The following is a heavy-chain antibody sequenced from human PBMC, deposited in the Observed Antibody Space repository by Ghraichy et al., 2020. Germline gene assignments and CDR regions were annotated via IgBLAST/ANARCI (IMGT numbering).Heavy chain of an antibody. V-gene: IGHV4-59*01. D-gene: IGHD3-9*01. J-gene: IGHJ6*02. Sequence: SQTLSLTCTVSGGSISSYYWSWTRQPPGKGLEWIGYIYYSGSTNYNPSLKSRVTISVDTFKNQFSLKLSSVTAADTAVYYCARGRGYDILTGYYTYYGMDVWGQGTTVTVSS. CDR3: ARGRGYDILTGYYTYYGMDV. CDR2: IYYSGST. CDR1: GGSISSYY.